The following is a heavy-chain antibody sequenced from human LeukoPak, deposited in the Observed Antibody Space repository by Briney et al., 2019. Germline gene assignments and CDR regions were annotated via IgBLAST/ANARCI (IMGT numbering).Heavy chain of an antibody. Sequence: TGGSLRLSCAASGFTFSSYWMSWVRQAPGKGLEWVANIKQDGSEKYYVDSVKGRFTISRDNAKNPLYLQMNSLRAEDTAVYYCATIDYYDSSGYYYWGQGTLVTVSS. CDR1: GFTFSSYW. V-gene: IGHV3-7*01. D-gene: IGHD3-22*01. J-gene: IGHJ4*02. CDR2: IKQDGSEK. CDR3: ATIDYYDSSGYYY.